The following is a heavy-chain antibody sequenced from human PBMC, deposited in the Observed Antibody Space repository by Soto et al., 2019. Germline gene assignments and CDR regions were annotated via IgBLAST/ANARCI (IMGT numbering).Heavy chain of an antibody. J-gene: IGHJ4*02. CDR3: ARGRGCSTGCHTLDY. D-gene: IGHD2-2*01. CDR1: GFTFSRHW. Sequence: EVQLVESGGCVVHHEGSLILSCAASGFTFSRHWMSCVRQATGKWLEWVANIKQDGSEKYYVDSVKGRFTISRDHAKNSLYLQMNSLRAEDTAVYYCARGRGCSTGCHTLDYWGQGTLVTVSS. CDR2: IKQDGSEK. V-gene: IGHV3-7*01.